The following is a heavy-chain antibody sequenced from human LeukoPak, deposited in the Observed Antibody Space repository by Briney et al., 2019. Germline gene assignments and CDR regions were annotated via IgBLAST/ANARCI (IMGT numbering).Heavy chain of an antibody. J-gene: IGHJ4*02. Sequence: ASVKVSCKASGGTFSSYAISWVRQAPGQGLKWRGRLIPIIGIATYAQKFQGRVTITANKSTSTAYMELRSLRSEDTAVYYCARWASRCSMSWYGIDYWGQGTLVTVSS. CDR3: ARWASRCSMSWYGIDY. D-gene: IGHD6-13*01. V-gene: IGHV1-69*04. CDR2: LIPIIGIA. CDR1: GGTFSSYA.